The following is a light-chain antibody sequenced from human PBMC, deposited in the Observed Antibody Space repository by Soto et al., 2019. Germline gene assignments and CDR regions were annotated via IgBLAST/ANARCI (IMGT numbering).Light chain of an antibody. V-gene: IGKV1-39*01. Sequence: DMEMTQSPSSLSASVGDRVTITCRASQSISNYLNWYQHKPGKVPKLLIYAASSLQSGVPTRFNGSGSGTHFTLTSNSLQPEDFATYYCQQSYGTPLPFGGGTKIQIK. CDR1: QSISNY. CDR2: AAS. J-gene: IGKJ4*01. CDR3: QQSYGTPLP.